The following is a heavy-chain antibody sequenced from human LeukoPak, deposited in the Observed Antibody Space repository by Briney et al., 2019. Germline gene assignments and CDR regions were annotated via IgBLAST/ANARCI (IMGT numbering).Heavy chain of an antibody. CDR2: FDPEDGET. CDR3: ATSLEDTGNRGSLIRYLDWLVGS. J-gene: IGHJ5*02. CDR1: GYTLTELS. V-gene: IGHV1-24*01. D-gene: IGHD3-9*01. Sequence: PLASVKVSCKVSGYTLTELSMHWVRQAPGKGLEWMGGFDPEDGETIYAQKFQGRVTMTEDTSTDTAYMELSSLRPEDTAVYYCATSLEDTGNRGSLIRYLDWLVGSWGQGTLVTVSS.